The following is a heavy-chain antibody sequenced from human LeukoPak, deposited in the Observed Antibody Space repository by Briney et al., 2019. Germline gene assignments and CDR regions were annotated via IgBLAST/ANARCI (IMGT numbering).Heavy chain of an antibody. CDR1: GDSISSSSSY. Sequence: SETLSLTCTVSGDSISSSSSYWGWIRQPPGKGLEWIGSIYYSGSTYYNTSLKSRVTISVDTSKNQFSLKLSSVTAADTAVYYCAREVATNWNWFDPWGQGTLVTVSS. V-gene: IGHV4-39*07. CDR2: IYYSGST. J-gene: IGHJ5*02. D-gene: IGHD1-1*01. CDR3: AREVATNWNWFDP.